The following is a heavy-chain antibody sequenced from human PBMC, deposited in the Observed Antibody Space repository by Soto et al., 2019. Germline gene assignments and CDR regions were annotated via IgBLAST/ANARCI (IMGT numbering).Heavy chain of an antibody. J-gene: IGHJ3*02. V-gene: IGHV3-21*01. Sequence: LRLSCAASGFTFSSYSMSWVRQAPGKGLEWVCSISRSSSYIYYADSVKGRFTISRDNAKNSLYLQMNSLRAEDTAVYYCARRTGEIDAFDIWGQGTMVTVSS. CDR1: GFTFSSYS. CDR3: ARRTGEIDAFDI. CDR2: ISRSSSYI. D-gene: IGHD7-27*01.